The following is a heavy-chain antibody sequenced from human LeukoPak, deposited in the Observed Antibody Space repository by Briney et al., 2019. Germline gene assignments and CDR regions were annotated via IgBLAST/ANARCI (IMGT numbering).Heavy chain of an antibody. D-gene: IGHD2-15*01. CDR2: MNTNSGNT. V-gene: IGHV1-8*01. CDR3: ARGGAATVYYYYMDV. J-gene: IGHJ6*03. CDR1: GYTFTSYD. Sequence: GASVKVSCKASGYTFTSYDINWVRQATGQGLEWRGWMNTNSGNTGYAQKFQGRVTMTRNTSISTAYMELSSLRSEDTAVHYCARGGAATVYYYYMDVWGKGTTVTVSS.